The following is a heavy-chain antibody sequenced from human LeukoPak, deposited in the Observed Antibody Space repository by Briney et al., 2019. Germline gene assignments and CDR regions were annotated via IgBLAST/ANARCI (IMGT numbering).Heavy chain of an antibody. CDR1: DGSFSGYY. CDR2: INHSGSV. J-gene: IGHJ4*02. Sequence: SETLSLTCAVYDGSFSGYYCSWIRQPPGKGLQWIGEINHSGSVNYNPSLKSRVTILLDTSKNQFSLNLSSVTAADTAFYYCARGRYTYAGYYFDYWGQGTLVTVSS. CDR3: ARGRYTYAGYYFDY. D-gene: IGHD5-18*01. V-gene: IGHV4-34*01.